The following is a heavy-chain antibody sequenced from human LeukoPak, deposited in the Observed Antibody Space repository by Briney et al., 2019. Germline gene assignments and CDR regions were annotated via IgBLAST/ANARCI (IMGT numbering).Heavy chain of an antibody. V-gene: IGHV3-64*01. CDR3: ARRRDTSGPLGF. D-gene: IGHD5-12*01. Sequence: PGGSLRLSCAASGFKFSDYVMHWVRQAPGKGLEYVSAISSNGGSTYYANSVKGRFTISRDNSKNTVYLQMGSLRVGDMGVYFCARRRDTSGPLGFWGQGTLVTVSS. CDR2: ISSNGGST. J-gene: IGHJ4*02. CDR1: GFKFSDYV.